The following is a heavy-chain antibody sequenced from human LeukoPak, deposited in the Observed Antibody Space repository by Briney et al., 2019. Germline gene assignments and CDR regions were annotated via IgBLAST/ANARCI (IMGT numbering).Heavy chain of an antibody. Sequence: ASVKVSFKASGYTFTIYGISWLRQAPRQGREWMGWISAYNGNTNYAQKLQGRVTMTTDTSTSTAYMELRSLRSDDTAVYYCARDEAVAGTPFDYWGQGTLVTVSS. CDR3: ARDEAVAGTPFDY. CDR2: ISAYNGNT. J-gene: IGHJ4*02. CDR1: GYTFTIYG. D-gene: IGHD6-19*01. V-gene: IGHV1-18*01.